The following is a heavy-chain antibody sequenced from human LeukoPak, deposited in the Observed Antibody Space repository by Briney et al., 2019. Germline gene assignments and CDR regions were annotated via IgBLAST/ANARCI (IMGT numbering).Heavy chain of an antibody. Sequence: GGSLRLSCAASGFTFSSYNMNWVRQAPGKGLEWVSSISSSSSYIYYADSVKGRFTISRDNAKTSLYLQMNSLRAEDTAVYYCAIAVAGRFDYWGPGTLVTVSS. V-gene: IGHV3-21*01. CDR3: AIAVAGRFDY. J-gene: IGHJ4*02. CDR1: GFTFSSYN. D-gene: IGHD6-19*01. CDR2: ISSSSSYI.